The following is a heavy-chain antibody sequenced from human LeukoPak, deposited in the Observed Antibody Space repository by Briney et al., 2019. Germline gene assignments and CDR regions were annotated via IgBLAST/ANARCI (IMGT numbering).Heavy chain of an antibody. J-gene: IGHJ4*02. V-gene: IGHV4-59*08. CDR2: IYYTGST. D-gene: IGHD4-23*01. CDR1: GGSISGDH. CDR3: ATLSTVVTPSYFDY. Sequence: SETLSLTCTVSGGSISGDHWSWIRQPPGKGLEWIGSIYYTGSTYYNPSLKSRVTISVDTSKNQFSLKLSSVTAADTAVYYCATLSTVVTPSYFDYWGQGALVTVSS.